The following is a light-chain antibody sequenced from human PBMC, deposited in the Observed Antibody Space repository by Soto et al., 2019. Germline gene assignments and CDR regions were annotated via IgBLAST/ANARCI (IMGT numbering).Light chain of an antibody. J-gene: IGKJ1*01. CDR2: GAS. Sequence: EIVITQSPATLSVSPGERATLSCRASQSVSSNLAWYQQKPGQAPRLLIYGASTRATGIPARFSGSGSGTDFTLTISRLEPEDFAVYYCGQFVSAPPRTFGQGTKVDIK. CDR3: GQFVSAPPRT. CDR1: QSVSSN. V-gene: IGKV3-15*01.